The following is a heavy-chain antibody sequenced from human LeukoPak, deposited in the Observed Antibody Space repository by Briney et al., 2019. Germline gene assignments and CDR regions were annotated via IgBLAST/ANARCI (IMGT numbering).Heavy chain of an antibody. CDR2: IAISGNR. CDR1: GFTLSSHD. D-gene: IGHD1-1*01. Sequence: GGSLRLSCAASGFTLSSHDMHWVRQASGKGLEWVSAIAISGNRYYSRPVKGRFTISRENGKNALYLQMNSLRAEDTALYYCARESSITSGTTGETFDFWGQGTTVTVSS. J-gene: IGHJ3*01. CDR3: ARESSITSGTTGETFDF. V-gene: IGHV3-13*01.